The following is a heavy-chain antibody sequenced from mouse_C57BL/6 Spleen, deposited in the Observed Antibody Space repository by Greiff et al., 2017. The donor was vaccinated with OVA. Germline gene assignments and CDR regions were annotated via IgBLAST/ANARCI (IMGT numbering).Heavy chain of an antibody. V-gene: IGHV5-17*01. CDR3: ARDDGYYVFFDY. CDR2: ISSGSSTI. CDR1: GFTFSDYG. Sequence: EVHLVESGGGLVKPGGSLKLSCAASGFTFSDYGMHWVRQAPEKGLEWVAYISSGSSTIYYADTVKGRFTISRDNAKNTLFLQMTSLRSEDTAMYYCARDDGYYVFFDYWGQGTTLTVSS. D-gene: IGHD2-3*01. J-gene: IGHJ2*01.